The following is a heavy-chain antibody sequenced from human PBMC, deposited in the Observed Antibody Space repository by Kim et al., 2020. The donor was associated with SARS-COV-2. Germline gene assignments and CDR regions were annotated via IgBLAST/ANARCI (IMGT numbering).Heavy chain of an antibody. J-gene: IGHJ5*02. CDR3: ARDRIAAAGTHNWFDP. Sequence: RKSRVTISVDKSKNQFSLKLSSVTAADTAVYYCARDRIAAAGTHNWFDPWGQGTLVTVSS. V-gene: IGHV4-4*02. D-gene: IGHD6-13*01.